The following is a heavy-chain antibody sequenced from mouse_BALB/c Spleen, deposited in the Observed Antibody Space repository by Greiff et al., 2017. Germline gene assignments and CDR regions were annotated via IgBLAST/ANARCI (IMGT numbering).Heavy chain of an antibody. V-gene: IGHV1-9*01. CDR3: ARRSTMITGFAY. CDR1: GYTFSSYW. D-gene: IGHD2-4*01. CDR2: ILPGSGST. Sequence: VKLQESGAELMKPGASVKISCKATGYTFSSYWIEWVKQRPGHGLEWIGEILPGSGSTNYNEKFKGKATFTADTSSNTAYMQLSSLTSEDSAVYYCARRSTMITGFAYWGQGTLVTVSA. J-gene: IGHJ3*01.